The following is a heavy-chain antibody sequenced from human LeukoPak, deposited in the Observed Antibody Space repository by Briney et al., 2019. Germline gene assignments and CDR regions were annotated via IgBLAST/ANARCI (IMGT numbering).Heavy chain of an antibody. CDR2: IFYSGST. Sequence: SGTLSLTCTVSGGSFSSSSFYWGWIRQPPGKGLEWIGNIFYSGSTYYSPSLKSRVTISVDTSKNQFSLKLSSVTAADTAVYYCARRGFGYWYFDLWGRGTLVTVSS. CDR3: ARRGFGYWYFDL. V-gene: IGHV4-39*01. D-gene: IGHD3-3*01. CDR1: GGSFSSSSFY. J-gene: IGHJ2*01.